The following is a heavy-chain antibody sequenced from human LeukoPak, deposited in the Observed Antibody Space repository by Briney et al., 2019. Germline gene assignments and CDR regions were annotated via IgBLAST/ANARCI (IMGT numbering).Heavy chain of an antibody. J-gene: IGHJ4*02. CDR1: GYSFSIYG. Sequence: DSVTVSCKASGYSFSIYGITWARQAPGQGLEYLGWISASDGTTNYAQKVQDRVTMTTDTSTSTAYLELRSLRSEDTAVYYCARCGAAVTTHFSHWGQGTLVTVSS. CDR3: ARCGAAVTTHFSH. CDR2: ISASDGTT. V-gene: IGHV1-18*01. D-gene: IGHD4-17*01.